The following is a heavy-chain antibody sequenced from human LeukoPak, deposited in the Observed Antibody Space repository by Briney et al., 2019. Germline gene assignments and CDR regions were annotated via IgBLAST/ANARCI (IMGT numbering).Heavy chain of an antibody. Sequence: GGSLRLSCAASGFTFSSYSMNWVRQAPGKGLEWVSYISSSSSTIYYADSVKGRFTISRDNSKNTLYLQMNSLRAEDTAVYYCANSVPYHRQGVTVGYSSTSQGDYWGQGTLVTVSS. CDR1: GFTFSSYS. V-gene: IGHV3-48*01. CDR3: ANSVPYHRQGVTVGYSSTSQGDY. D-gene: IGHD6-13*01. J-gene: IGHJ4*02. CDR2: ISSSSSTI.